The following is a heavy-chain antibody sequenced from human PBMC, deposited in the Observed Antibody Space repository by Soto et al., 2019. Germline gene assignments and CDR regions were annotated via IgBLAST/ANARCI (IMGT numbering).Heavy chain of an antibody. D-gene: IGHD6-19*01. CDR3: ARGAAVAGHRLQDYYYYYYMDV. CDR2: IIPILGIA. Sequence: AASVKVSCKASGGTFSSYTISWVRQAPGQGLEWMGRIIPILGIANYAQKFQGRVTITADKSTSTAYMELSSLRSEDTAVYYCARGAAVAGHRLQDYYYYYYMDVWGKGTTVTVSS. J-gene: IGHJ6*03. V-gene: IGHV1-69*02. CDR1: GGTFSSYT.